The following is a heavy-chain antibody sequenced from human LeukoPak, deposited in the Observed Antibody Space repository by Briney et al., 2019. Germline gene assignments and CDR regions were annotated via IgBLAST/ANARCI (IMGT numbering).Heavy chain of an antibody. CDR1: GFTVSSNY. D-gene: IGHD4-11*01. CDR3: ARQTTVTTFDY. Sequence: GGSLGLSCAASGFTVSSNYMSWVRQAPGKGLEWVSVIYSGGSTYYADSVEGRFTISRDNSKNTLYLQMNSLRAEDTAVYYCARQTTVTTFDYWGQGTLVTVSS. V-gene: IGHV3-53*01. CDR2: IYSGGST. J-gene: IGHJ4*02.